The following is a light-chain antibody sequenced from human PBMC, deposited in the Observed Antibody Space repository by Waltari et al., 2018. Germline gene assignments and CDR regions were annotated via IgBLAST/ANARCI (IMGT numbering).Light chain of an antibody. CDR3: QKYGTRPAT. CDR1: QSVGRT. CDR2: DAS. V-gene: IGKV3-20*01. Sequence: SCRASQSVGRTLAWYQQRPGQAPRLLIYDASSRATGIPDRFSGSGSGTDFSLTISRLEPEGFAVYYCQKYGTRPATFGQGTKVEVK. J-gene: IGKJ1*01.